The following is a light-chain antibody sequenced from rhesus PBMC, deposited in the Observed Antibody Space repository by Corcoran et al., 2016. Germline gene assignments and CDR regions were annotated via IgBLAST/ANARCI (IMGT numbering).Light chain of an antibody. V-gene: IGKV2-72*01. Sequence: DIVMTQTPLSLPITPGEPASISCRSSQSLLHSNGNTYLHWYLQKPGQSPQLLICGGSNRASGDPDRFSGSGSGTDCTLKISKMEAEDVGVYYCMQTITFPLTFGGGTKVEL. CDR3: MQTITFPLT. CDR2: GGS. CDR1: QSLLHSNGNTY. J-gene: IGKJ4*01.